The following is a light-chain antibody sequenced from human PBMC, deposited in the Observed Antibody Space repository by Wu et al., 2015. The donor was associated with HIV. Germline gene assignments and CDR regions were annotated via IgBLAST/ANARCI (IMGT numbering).Light chain of an antibody. J-gene: IGKJ2*01. Sequence: EIVMTQSPATLSVSPGERATLSCRASQSVSTNLAWFQQKRGQAPSLLIYGASTRATGLPARFSGNGSGTEFTLTINNIQSEDFTIYYCQQYNKWPYTFGQGTSLEIK. CDR3: QQYNKWPYT. V-gene: IGKV3-15*01. CDR1: QSVSTN. CDR2: GAS.